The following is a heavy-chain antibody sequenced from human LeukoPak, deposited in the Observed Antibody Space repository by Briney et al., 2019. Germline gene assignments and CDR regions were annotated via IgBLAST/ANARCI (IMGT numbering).Heavy chain of an antibody. CDR2: IYYSGST. D-gene: IGHD3-22*01. J-gene: IGHJ3*02. V-gene: IGHV4-39*07. CDR1: GGSISSSSYY. CDR3: ARDSPESITMIGAHAFDI. Sequence: SETLSLTCTVSGGSISSSSYYWGWIRQPPGKGLEWIGSIYYSGSTNYNPSLKSRVTISVDTSKNQFSLKLSSVTAADTAVYYCARDSPESITMIGAHAFDIWGQGTMVTVSS.